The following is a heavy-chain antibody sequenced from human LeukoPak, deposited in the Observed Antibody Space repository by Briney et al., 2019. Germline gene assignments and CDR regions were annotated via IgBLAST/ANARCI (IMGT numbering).Heavy chain of an antibody. J-gene: IGHJ4*02. CDR1: GGSISSYY. CDR3: ASITMVRGVITLDY. CDR2: ILYSGST. Sequence: SETLSLTCTVSGGSISSYYWSWIRQPPGKGLEWIGYILYSGSTNYNPSLKSRVTISVDTSKNQFSLKLSSVTAADTAVYYCASITMVRGVITLDYWGQGTLVTVSS. D-gene: IGHD3-10*01. V-gene: IGHV4-59*01.